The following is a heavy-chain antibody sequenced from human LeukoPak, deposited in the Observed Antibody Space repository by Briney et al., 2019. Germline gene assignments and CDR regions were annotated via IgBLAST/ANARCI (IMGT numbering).Heavy chain of an antibody. CDR3: ARGHVGSYAYYYYYGMDV. Sequence: SETLSLTCAVYGVSFSGYYWSWIRQPPKKGLEWIGEINHSGSTNYNPSLKSRVTISVDTSKNQFSLKVRSVTAADTAVYYCARGHVGSYAYYYYYGMDVWGQGTTVTVSS. CDR1: GVSFSGYY. J-gene: IGHJ6*02. V-gene: IGHV4-34*01. CDR2: INHSGST. D-gene: IGHD2-8*01.